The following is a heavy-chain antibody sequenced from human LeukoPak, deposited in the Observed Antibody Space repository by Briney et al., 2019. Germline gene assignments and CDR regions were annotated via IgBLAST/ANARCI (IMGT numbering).Heavy chain of an antibody. Sequence: PGGSLRLSCAASGFTFSSYSVNWVRQAPGKGLEWVSSISSSSYIYYADSVKGRFTISRDNAKNSLYLQMNSLRAEDTAVYYCARALPYYDFWSGSTCFDYWGQGTLVTVSS. CDR2: ISSSSYI. V-gene: IGHV3-21*01. J-gene: IGHJ4*02. CDR1: GFTFSSYS. CDR3: ARALPYYDFWSGSTCFDY. D-gene: IGHD3-3*01.